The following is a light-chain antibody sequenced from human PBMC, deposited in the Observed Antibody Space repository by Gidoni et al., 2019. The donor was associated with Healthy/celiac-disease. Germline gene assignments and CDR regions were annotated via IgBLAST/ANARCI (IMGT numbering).Light chain of an antibody. CDR1: QSGSGY. Sequence: EIVLTQSPATLSLSPGDSATLTCRASQSGSGYLAWYHKHPGQAPRLLIYDASNRTTGIPGRFSGRGSGTDFTLTISSLEPEDFAVYYCQQRSNWRPAFXGXTKVEIK. V-gene: IGKV3-11*01. CDR3: QQRSNWRPA. CDR2: DAS. J-gene: IGKJ4*01.